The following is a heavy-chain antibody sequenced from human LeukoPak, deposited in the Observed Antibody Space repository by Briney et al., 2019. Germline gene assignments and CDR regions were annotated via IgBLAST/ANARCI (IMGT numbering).Heavy chain of an antibody. Sequence: PGGSLRLSCSVSGFTFSRYAMHWVRQTPGKGLEQVSVISINGDSTYYADSVKGRFTISRDNSKNTLYIQMSSLRAEDTAVYYCVRQLGDIDYWGQGTLVTVSS. V-gene: IGHV3-64D*06. CDR3: VRQLGDIDY. CDR2: ISINGDST. J-gene: IGHJ4*02. D-gene: IGHD1-1*01. CDR1: GFTFSRYA.